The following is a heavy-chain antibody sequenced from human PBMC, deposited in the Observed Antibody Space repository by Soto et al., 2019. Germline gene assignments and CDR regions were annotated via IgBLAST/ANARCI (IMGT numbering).Heavy chain of an antibody. CDR1: GGSFSGYY. Sequence: SETLSLTCAVYGGSFSGYYWSWIRQPPGKGLEWIGEINHSGSTNYNPSLKSRVTISVDTSKNQFSLKLSSVTAADTAVYYCARGSNLRTATWFGAALVHFDYWGQGTLVTVSS. CDR3: ARGSNLRTATWFGAALVHFDY. J-gene: IGHJ4*02. V-gene: IGHV4-34*01. CDR2: INHSGST. D-gene: IGHD3-10*01.